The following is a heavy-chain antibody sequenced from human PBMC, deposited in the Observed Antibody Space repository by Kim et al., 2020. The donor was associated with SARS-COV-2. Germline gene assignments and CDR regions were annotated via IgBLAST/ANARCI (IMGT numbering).Heavy chain of an antibody. CDR2: INPSGGST. V-gene: IGHV1-46*01. CDR1: GYTFTSYY. D-gene: IGHD6-13*01. Sequence: ASVKVSCKASGYTFTSYYMHWVRQAPGQGLEWMGIINPSGGSTSYAQKFQGRVTMTRDTSTSTVYMELSSLRSEDTAVYYCARDRRAAAGRDLLFYYYGMDVWGQGTTVTVSS. J-gene: IGHJ6*02. CDR3: ARDRRAAAGRDLLFYYYGMDV.